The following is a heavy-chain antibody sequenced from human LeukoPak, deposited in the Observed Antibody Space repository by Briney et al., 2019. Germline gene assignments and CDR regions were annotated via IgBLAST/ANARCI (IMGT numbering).Heavy chain of an antibody. CDR2: INHRGST. Sequence: KPSETLSLTRALDGGSFTGYYWSCTSHPPGKGLEWIGEINHRGSTNYNPSLKRRVTISVDTSKNQFSLKLSSVTAADTAVYYCASGRWLNRFDYWGQGTLVTVSS. V-gene: IGHV4-34*01. J-gene: IGHJ4*02. CDR3: ASGRWLNRFDY. D-gene: IGHD5-24*01. CDR1: GGSFTGYY.